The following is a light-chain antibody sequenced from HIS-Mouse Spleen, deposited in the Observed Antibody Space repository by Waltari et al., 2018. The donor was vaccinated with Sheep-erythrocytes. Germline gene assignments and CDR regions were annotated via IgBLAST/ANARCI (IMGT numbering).Light chain of an antibody. CDR3: QQYGSSPPLT. V-gene: IGKV3-20*01. CDR1: QSVSSSY. Sequence: EIVLTQSPGTLSLSLGERATLACRTSQSVSSSYLAWYQQKPGQAPRLLIYGASSRATGIPDRFSGSGSGTDFTLTIRRLEHEDFAVYFCQQYGSSPPLTFGGGTKVEIK. J-gene: IGKJ4*01. CDR2: GAS.